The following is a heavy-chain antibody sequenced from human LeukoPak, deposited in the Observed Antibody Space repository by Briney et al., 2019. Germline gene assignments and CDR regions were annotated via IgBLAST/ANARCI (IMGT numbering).Heavy chain of an antibody. CDR3: AREVWFGELFSDY. D-gene: IGHD3-10*01. CDR2: IXYSGST. J-gene: IGHJ4*02. Sequence: PSETLSLTCTVSGGSISSYYWXXXRQPPGXXXXXXGXIXYSGSTNYXXSXKSXXTXSXXXSKNQFSLKLSSVTAADTAVYYCAREVWFGELFSDYWGQGTLVTVPS. V-gene: IGHV4-59*08. CDR1: GGSISSYY.